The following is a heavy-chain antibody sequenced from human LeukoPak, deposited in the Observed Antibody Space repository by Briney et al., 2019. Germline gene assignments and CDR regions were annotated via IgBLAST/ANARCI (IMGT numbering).Heavy chain of an antibody. D-gene: IGHD3-9*01. V-gene: IGHV4-59*01. J-gene: IGHJ5*02. CDR1: GGSISGYY. CDR3: ARGFDGVAGWFDP. Sequence: SETLSLTCTISGGSISGYYWSWIRQSPGKGLEWIAYIPDRGSTKYNLSLKSRVTISVDTSKNQFSLKLSDVVAADTAVYYCARGFDGVAGWFDPWGQGTLVTASS. CDR2: IPDRGST.